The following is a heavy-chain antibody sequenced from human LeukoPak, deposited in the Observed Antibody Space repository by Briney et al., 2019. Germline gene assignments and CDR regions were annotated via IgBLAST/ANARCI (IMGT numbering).Heavy chain of an antibody. CDR3: ARDANYRDRSGSPSPFDS. Sequence: SETLSLTCTVSGDTISSRRFFWPWIRQPPGTGLEWITILPDRGSPTYSPSFQSRVSIFTDTAKNHLSLNLRSVDAADTAVYYCARDANYRDRSGSPSPFDSWGQGLLVTVYS. CDR2: LPDRGSP. CDR1: GDTISSRRFF. J-gene: IGHJ4*02. V-gene: IGHV4-39*02. D-gene: IGHD6-19*01.